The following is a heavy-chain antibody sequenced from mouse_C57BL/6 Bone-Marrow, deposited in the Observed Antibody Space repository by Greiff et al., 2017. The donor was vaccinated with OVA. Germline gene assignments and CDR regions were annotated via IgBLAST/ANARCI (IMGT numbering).Heavy chain of an antibody. Sequence: VQLKQSGAELVRPGTSVKMSCKASGYTFTNYWIGWAKQRPGHGLEWIGDIYPGGGYTNYNEKFKGKATLTADKSSSTAYMQFSSLTSEDSAIYYCARWGDYDAFAYWGQGTLVTVSA. J-gene: IGHJ3*01. D-gene: IGHD2-4*01. V-gene: IGHV1-63*01. CDR1: GYTFTNYW. CDR3: ARWGDYDAFAY. CDR2: IYPGGGYT.